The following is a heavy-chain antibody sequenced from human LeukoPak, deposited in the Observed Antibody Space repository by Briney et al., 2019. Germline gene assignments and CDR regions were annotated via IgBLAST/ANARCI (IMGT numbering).Heavy chain of an antibody. CDR1: GYSFTSYW. V-gene: IGHV5-51*01. Sequence: GESLKISCKGSGYSFTSYWIGWVRQMPGKGLEWMGIIYPGDSDTRYSPSFQGQVTISADKSISTAYLQWSSLKASDTAMYYCARRISSIAAAGTNWFDPWGQGTLVTVSS. D-gene: IGHD6-13*01. J-gene: IGHJ5*02. CDR2: IYPGDSDT. CDR3: ARRISSIAAAGTNWFDP.